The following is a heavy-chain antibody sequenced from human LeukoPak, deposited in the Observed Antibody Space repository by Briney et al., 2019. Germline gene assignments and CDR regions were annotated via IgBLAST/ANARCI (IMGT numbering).Heavy chain of an antibody. Sequence: LVNITCTVSSVTSSSYAINQQCHPHHHHLDRHCQIIPILGIANYAQKFQGRVTITADKSTSTAYMELSSLRSEDTAVYYCARAGIAARLNWFDPWGQGTLVTVSS. J-gene: IGHJ5*02. CDR1: SVTSSSYA. D-gene: IGHD6-6*01. CDR2: IIPILGIA. V-gene: IGHV1-69*10. CDR3: ARAGIAARLNWFDP.